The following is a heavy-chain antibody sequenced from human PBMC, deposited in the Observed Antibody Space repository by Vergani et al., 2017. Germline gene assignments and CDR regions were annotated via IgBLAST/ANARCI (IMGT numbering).Heavy chain of an antibody. CDR3: ARGFGDYYYYYYMDV. V-gene: IGHV4-39*07. J-gene: IGHJ6*03. CDR2: IYYSGST. D-gene: IGHD3-16*01. CDR1: GGSISSSSYY. Sequence: QLQLQESGPGLVKPSETLSLTCTVSGGSISSSSYYWGWIRQPPGKGLEWIGNIYYSGSTYYNPSLKSRVTISVDTSKNQFSLKLSSVTAADTAVSYCARGFGDYYYYYYMDVWGKGTTVTGSS.